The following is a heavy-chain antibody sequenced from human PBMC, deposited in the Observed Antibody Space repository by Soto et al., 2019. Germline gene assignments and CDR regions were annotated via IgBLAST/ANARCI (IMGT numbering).Heavy chain of an antibody. CDR2: IWYDGSNK. D-gene: IGHD3-10*01. Sequence: QVQLVESGGGVVQPGRSLRLSCAASGFTFSSYGMHWVRQDPGKGLEWVAVIWYDGSNKYYADSVKGRFTISRDNSKNTLYLQMNSLRAEDTAVYYCARDSAEHRSGSYYNILDYWCRGTLVTVFS. CDR3: ARDSAEHRSGSYYNILDY. V-gene: IGHV3-33*01. CDR1: GFTFSSYG. J-gene: IGHJ4*02.